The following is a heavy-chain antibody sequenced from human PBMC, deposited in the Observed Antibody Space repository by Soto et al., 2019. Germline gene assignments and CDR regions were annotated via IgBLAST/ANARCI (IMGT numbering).Heavy chain of an antibody. CDR3: ARGGVGRYCSSTSCYTWVFDY. J-gene: IGHJ4*02. CDR2: INSDGSST. V-gene: IGHV3-74*01. D-gene: IGHD2-2*02. CDR1: GFTFSSYW. Sequence: EVQLVESGGGLVQPGGSLRLSCAASGFTFSSYWMHWVRQAPGKGLVWVSRINSDGSSTSYADSVKGRFTISRDNAKNTLYRQMNCLRAEDTAVYYCARGGVGRYCSSTSCYTWVFDYWGQGTLVTVSS.